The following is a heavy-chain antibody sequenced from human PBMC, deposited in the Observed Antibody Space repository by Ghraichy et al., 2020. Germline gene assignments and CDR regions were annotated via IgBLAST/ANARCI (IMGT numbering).Heavy chain of an antibody. CDR3: AREMGYGGNPGY. J-gene: IGHJ4*02. Sequence: GGSLRLSCAASGFTFSSYWMHWVRQAPGKGLVWVSRINSDGSSTSYADSVKGRFTISRDNAKNTLYLQMNSLRAEDTAVYYCAREMGYGGNPGYWGQGTLVTVSS. D-gene: IGHD4-23*01. V-gene: IGHV3-74*01. CDR1: GFTFSSYW. CDR2: INSDGSST.